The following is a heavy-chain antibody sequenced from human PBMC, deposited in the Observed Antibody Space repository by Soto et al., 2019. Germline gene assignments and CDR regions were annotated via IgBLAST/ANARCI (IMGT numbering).Heavy chain of an antibody. Sequence: XESLRLSFAASGFTFSSYSMNWVRQAPGKGLEWVSYISSSSSTIYYADSVKGRFTISRDNAKNSLYLQMNSLRDEDTAVYYCARDRGYYYDSSGYYLDYWGQGTLVTVSS. CDR3: ARDRGYYYDSSGYYLDY. CDR2: ISSSSSTI. CDR1: GFTFSSYS. V-gene: IGHV3-48*02. J-gene: IGHJ4*02. D-gene: IGHD3-22*01.